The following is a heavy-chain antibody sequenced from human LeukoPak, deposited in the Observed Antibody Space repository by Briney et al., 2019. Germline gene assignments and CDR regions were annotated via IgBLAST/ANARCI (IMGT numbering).Heavy chain of an antibody. CDR3: ASGVVVAARAFDI. CDR1: GGSVSSGSYY. D-gene: IGHD2-15*01. Sequence: SETLSHTCTVSGGSVSSGSYYWSWIRQPPGKGLEWIGYIYYSGSTNYNPSLKSRVTISVDTSKNQFSLKLSSVTAADTAVYYCASGVVVAARAFDIWGQGTMVTVSS. CDR2: IYYSGST. J-gene: IGHJ3*02. V-gene: IGHV4-61*01.